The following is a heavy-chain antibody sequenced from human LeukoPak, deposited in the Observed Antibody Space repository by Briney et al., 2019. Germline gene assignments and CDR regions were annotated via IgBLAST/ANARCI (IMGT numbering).Heavy chain of an antibody. V-gene: IGHV3-23*01. CDR3: AKGGAVSSKSITLIRGTRKYYYYMDV. CDR2: ISGSGGST. Sequence: PGGSLRLSCAASGFTFSSDAMSWVRQAPGKGLEWVSAISGSGGSTYYADSVKGRFTISRDNSKNTLYLQMNSLRAEDTAVYYCAKGGAVSSKSITLIRGTRKYYYYMDVWGKGTTVTISS. D-gene: IGHD3-10*01. J-gene: IGHJ6*03. CDR1: GFTFSSDA.